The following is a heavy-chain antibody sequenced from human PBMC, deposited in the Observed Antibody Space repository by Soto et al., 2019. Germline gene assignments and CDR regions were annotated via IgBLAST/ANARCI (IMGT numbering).Heavy chain of an antibody. CDR3: ARGRVVRGVIEDYYYYGMDV. CDR1: GYTFTDYW. Sequence: GESLKISCKGSGYTFTDYWIGWVRQLPGKGLEWMGIIYPGDSDTRYSPSFQGRVTITDTSTSTAYMELRSLRSDDTAVYYCARGRVVRGVIEDYYYYGMDVWGQGTTVTVSS. CDR2: IYPGDSDT. V-gene: IGHV5-51*01. J-gene: IGHJ6*02. D-gene: IGHD3-10*01.